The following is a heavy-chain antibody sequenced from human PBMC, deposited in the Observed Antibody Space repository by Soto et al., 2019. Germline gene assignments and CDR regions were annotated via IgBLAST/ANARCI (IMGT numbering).Heavy chain of an antibody. Sequence: SETLSLTCTVSGGSISSNSYYWGWIRQPPGKGLEWIGSIYYSGSTYYNPSLKSRVTISVDTSKNQFSLKLSSVTAADTAVYYCARRNYPYYFDYWGQGTLVTVS. J-gene: IGHJ4*02. CDR1: GGSISSNSYY. D-gene: IGHD3-10*01. V-gene: IGHV4-39*01. CDR3: ARRNYPYYFDY. CDR2: IYYSGST.